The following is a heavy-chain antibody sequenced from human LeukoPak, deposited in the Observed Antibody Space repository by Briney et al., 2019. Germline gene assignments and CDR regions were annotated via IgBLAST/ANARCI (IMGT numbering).Heavy chain of an antibody. CDR2: ISSSGSTI. D-gene: IGHD3-10*01. CDR3: ARGLWPTDPLDY. J-gene: IGHJ4*02. V-gene: IGHV3-11*01. Sequence: GGSLSLSCAASGFTFSDYYMSWIRQAPGKGLEWVSYISSSGSTIYYADSVKGRFTISRDNAKYSLYLQMKSLRAEDTAVYYCARGLWPTDPLDYWGQGTLVTVSS. CDR1: GFTFSDYY.